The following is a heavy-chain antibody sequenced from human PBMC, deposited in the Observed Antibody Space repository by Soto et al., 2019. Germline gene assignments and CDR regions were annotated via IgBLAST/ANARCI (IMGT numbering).Heavy chain of an antibody. CDR1: GFTFSSYA. V-gene: IGHV3-23*01. Sequence: EVQLLESGGGLVQPGGSLRLSCVASGFTFSSYAMSWVRQAPGKGLEWVSAISGSGGSTYYADSVKGRFTISRDNSKNTLYLQMNSLRAEDTAVYYCAKATVVPAAIQFRNYYYYGMDVWGQGTTVTVSS. CDR3: AKATVVPAAIQFRNYYYYGMDV. D-gene: IGHD2-2*01. CDR2: ISGSGGST. J-gene: IGHJ6*02.